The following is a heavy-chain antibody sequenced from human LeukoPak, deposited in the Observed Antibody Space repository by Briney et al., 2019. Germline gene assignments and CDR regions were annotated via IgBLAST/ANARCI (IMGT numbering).Heavy chain of an antibody. CDR1: GFTFSSYS. CDR3: EVGIAAAVTLDY. Sequence: PGGSLRLSCAASGFTFSSYSMNWVRQAPGKGLEWVSSISSSSSYIYYADSVKGRFTISRDNAKNSLYLQMNSLRAEDTAVYYCEVGIAAAVTLDYWGPVTLVTVSS. D-gene: IGHD6-13*01. V-gene: IGHV3-21*01. CDR2: ISSSSSYI. J-gene: IGHJ4*02.